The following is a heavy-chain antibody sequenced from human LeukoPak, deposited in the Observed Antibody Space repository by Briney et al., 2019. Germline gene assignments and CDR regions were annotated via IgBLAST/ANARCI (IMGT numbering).Heavy chain of an antibody. CDR3: ASHPAHYCSGGSCFYPY. CDR1: GFTFSSYG. CDR2: ISYDGSNK. J-gene: IGHJ4*02. D-gene: IGHD2-15*01. Sequence: GGSLRLSCAASGFTFSSYGMHWVRQAPGKGLEWVAVISYDGSNKYYADSVKGRFTISRDNSKNTLYLQVNSLRAEDTAVYYCASHPAHYCSGGSCFYPYRGQGTLVTVSS. V-gene: IGHV3-30*03.